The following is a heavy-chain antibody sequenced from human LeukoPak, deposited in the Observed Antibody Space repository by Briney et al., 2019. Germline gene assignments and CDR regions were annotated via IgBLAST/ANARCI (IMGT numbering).Heavy chain of an antibody. CDR2: ITNDGGTT. J-gene: IGHJ4*02. CDR3: ARVDDFTYDF. D-gene: IGHD2-2*03. V-gene: IGHV3-64*01. CDR1: GFTLGSYA. Sequence: PGGSLRRSCAASGFTLGSYAMHWVRQAPGKGLEYVSAITNDGGTTFYANSVKGRFTISRDNSKNTLFLQMGSLRPEDMAVYYCARVDDFTYDFWGQGTLVTVS.